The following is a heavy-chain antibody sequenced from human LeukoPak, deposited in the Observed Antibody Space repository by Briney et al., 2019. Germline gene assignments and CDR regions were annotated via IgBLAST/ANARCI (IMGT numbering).Heavy chain of an antibody. D-gene: IGHD3-10*01. V-gene: IGHV4-34*01. CDR2: INHSGST. Sequence: SETLSLTCAVYGGSFSGYYWSWIRQPPGKGLEWIGEINHSGSTNYNPSLKSRVTISVDTSKNQFSLKLSSVTAADTAVYYCARHGARLWFGELLLGYFDYWGQGTLVTVSS. J-gene: IGHJ4*02. CDR3: ARHGARLWFGELLLGYFDY. CDR1: GGSFSGYY.